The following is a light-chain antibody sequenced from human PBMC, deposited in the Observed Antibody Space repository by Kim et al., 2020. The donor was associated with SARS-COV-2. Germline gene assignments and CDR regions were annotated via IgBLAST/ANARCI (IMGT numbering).Light chain of an antibody. V-gene: IGKV3-20*01. Sequence: SPGKRPTLACRASQSVSGSYLAWYQQKPGQAPRLLIYGASSRATGIPDRFSGSGSGTDFTLTISRLEPEDFAVYYCQQYGSSRFTFGPGTKVDIK. CDR1: QSVSGSY. CDR2: GAS. CDR3: QQYGSSRFT. J-gene: IGKJ3*01.